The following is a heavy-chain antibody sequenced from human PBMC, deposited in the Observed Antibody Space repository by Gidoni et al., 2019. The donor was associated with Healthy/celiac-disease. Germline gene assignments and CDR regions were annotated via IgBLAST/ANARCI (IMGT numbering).Heavy chain of an antibody. CDR1: GGSISSSSYY. CDR2: IYYSGST. D-gene: IGHD1-20*01. V-gene: IGHV4-39*01. CDR3: ARRYDPFGLYDY. J-gene: IGHJ4*02. Sequence: GLVKPSETLSLTCTVSGGSISSSSYYWGWIRQPPGKGLEWIGSIYYSGSTYYNPSLKSRVTISVDTSKNQFSLKLSSGTAADTAVYYCARRYDPFGLYDYWGQGTLVTVSS.